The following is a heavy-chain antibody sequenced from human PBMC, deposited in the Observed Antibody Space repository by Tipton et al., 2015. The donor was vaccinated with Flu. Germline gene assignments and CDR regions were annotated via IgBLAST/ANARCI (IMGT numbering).Heavy chain of an antibody. J-gene: IGHJ4*02. CDR3: TIPDYDFWSGFAFD. Sequence: TLRLSCAASGFTFSNAWMNWVRQAPGKGLEWVGHIRSKTDCGTTNYGAPVKGRFTISRDDSKNTLYLQMNSLKIEDTAVYYCTIPDYDFWSGFAFDWGQGTLVSVSS. V-gene: IGHV3-15*01. CDR2: IRSKTDCGTT. D-gene: IGHD3-3*01. CDR1: GFTFSNAW.